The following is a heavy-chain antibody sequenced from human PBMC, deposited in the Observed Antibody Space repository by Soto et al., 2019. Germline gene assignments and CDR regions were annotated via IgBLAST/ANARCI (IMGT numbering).Heavy chain of an antibody. CDR2: IGTAGDT. V-gene: IGHV3-13*01. J-gene: IGHJ6*01. D-gene: IGHD2-2*01. CDR3: ARDFGAFCSTSCNYGMDV. CDR1: GFTFSSYD. Sequence: QSGGSIRLSCAASGFTFSSYDMHWVRQATGKGQEWVSAIGTAGDTYYPGSVKGRFTISRENAKNSLYLQMNSLRAEDTAVYYCARDFGAFCSTSCNYGMDVWGQGTTVTVSS.